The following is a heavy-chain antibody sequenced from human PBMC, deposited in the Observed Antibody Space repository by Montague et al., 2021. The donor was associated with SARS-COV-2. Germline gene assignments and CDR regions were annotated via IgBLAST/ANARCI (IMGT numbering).Heavy chain of an antibody. CDR3: ARGSEYYYHPFDY. V-gene: IGHV4-4*07. Sequence: SETLSLTCTVSGGSMSGNHWSWIRQPPAQALERIGRINSNGNTTXXPSLKSRLTMSVDTSKRQFSLKMTSVSAADTAVYYCARGSEYYYHPFDYWGHGNLVTVSS. CDR1: GGSMSGNH. CDR2: INSNGNT. D-gene: IGHD2/OR15-2a*01. J-gene: IGHJ4*01.